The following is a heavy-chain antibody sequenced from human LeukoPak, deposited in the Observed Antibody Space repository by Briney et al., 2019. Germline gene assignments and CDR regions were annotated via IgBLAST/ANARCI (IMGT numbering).Heavy chain of an antibody. Sequence: ASVTVSCKASGYTFTGYYMHWVRQAPGQGLEWMGWINPNSGGTNYAQKFQGRVTMTRDTSITTAFMELSRLTSDDTAVYYCVPATPGFVGKYYFDYWGQGTLVTVSS. CDR1: GYTFTGYY. D-gene: IGHD6-13*01. V-gene: IGHV1-2*02. CDR2: INPNSGGT. CDR3: VPATPGFVGKYYFDY. J-gene: IGHJ4*02.